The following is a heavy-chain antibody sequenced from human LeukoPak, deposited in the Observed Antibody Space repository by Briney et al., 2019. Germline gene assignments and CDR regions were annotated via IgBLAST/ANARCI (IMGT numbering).Heavy chain of an antibody. J-gene: IGHJ5*02. Sequence: GESLKISCKGSGSSFTSYWIGWVRQMPGKGLEWMGIIYPGDSDTRYSPSFQGQVTISADKSTSTAYLQWSSLKASDTAMYYCARTPYSSGWYFGGDENWFDPWGQGTLVTVSS. CDR1: GSSFTSYW. D-gene: IGHD6-19*01. CDR3: ARTPYSSGWYFGGDENWFDP. CDR2: IYPGDSDT. V-gene: IGHV5-51*01.